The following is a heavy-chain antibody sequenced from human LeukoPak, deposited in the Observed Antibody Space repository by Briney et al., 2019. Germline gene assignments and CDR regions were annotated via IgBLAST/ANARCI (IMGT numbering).Heavy chain of an antibody. V-gene: IGHV1-69*05. CDR3: ARQGGITIFGVAQPGGAFDI. D-gene: IGHD3-3*01. CDR1: GGTFSSYA. CDR2: IIPSFGTA. Sequence: SVKVSCKASGGTFSSYAISWVRQAPGQGLQWMGEIIPSFGTANYAQRFQGRVTITTDESTSTAYMELSSLRSDNTAVYYCARQGGITIFGVAQPGGAFDIWGQGTAVTVSS. J-gene: IGHJ3*02.